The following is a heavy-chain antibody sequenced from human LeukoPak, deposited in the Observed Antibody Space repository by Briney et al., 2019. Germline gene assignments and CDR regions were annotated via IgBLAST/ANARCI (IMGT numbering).Heavy chain of an antibody. CDR3: ARDSVAAAGFDY. Sequence: SETLSLTCAVSGGSISSSNWWSWVRQPPGKGLEWIGEIYHSGSTNYNPSLKSRVTISVDKSKNQFSLRLSSVTAADTAVYYCARDSVAAAGFDYWGQGTLVTVSS. CDR2: IYHSGST. J-gene: IGHJ4*02. D-gene: IGHD6-13*01. V-gene: IGHV4-4*02. CDR1: GGSISSSNW.